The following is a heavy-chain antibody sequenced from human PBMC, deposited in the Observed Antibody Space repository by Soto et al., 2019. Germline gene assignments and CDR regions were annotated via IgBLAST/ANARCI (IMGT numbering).Heavy chain of an antibody. J-gene: IGHJ5*02. D-gene: IGHD2-15*01. Sequence: PSETLSLSCTVSGGSISSYYWSGIRQPPGKGLEWIGYMYYGGRTNYTPSLKSRVTISVDTPKMQVSLKLSSVTAADTAVYFCARGTPSPLIVRRSRGPWFDPSGQGTLVTVSS. V-gene: IGHV4-59*08. CDR2: MYYGGRT. CDR1: GGSISSYY. CDR3: ARGTPSPLIVRRSRGPWFDP.